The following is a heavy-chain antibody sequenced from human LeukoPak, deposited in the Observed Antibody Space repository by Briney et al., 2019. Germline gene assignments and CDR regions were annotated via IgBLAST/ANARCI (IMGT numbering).Heavy chain of an antibody. CDR3: AREIMGITGTTGYNWFDP. Sequence: GGSLRLSCAASGFSFSSYWMSWVRQAPGKGLEWVAVISYDGSNKYYADSVKGRFTISRDNSKNTLYLQMNSLRAEDTAVYYCAREIMGITGTTGYNWFDPWGQGTLVTVSS. J-gene: IGHJ5*02. CDR1: GFSFSSYW. D-gene: IGHD1-7*01. V-gene: IGHV3-30-3*01. CDR2: ISYDGSNK.